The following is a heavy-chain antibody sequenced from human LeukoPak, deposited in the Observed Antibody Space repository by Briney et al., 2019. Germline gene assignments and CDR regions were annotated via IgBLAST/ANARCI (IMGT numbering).Heavy chain of an antibody. Sequence: GGSLRLSCAASGFTFSDYGMHWVRQAPGKGLEWVAFIRYDGSNKYYADSVKGRFTISRDNSKNTLYLQMNSLRAEDTAVYYCAKDSRYGSGSKYYFDYWGQGTLVTVSS. CDR1: GFTFSDYG. CDR2: IRYDGSNK. CDR3: AKDSRYGSGSKYYFDY. D-gene: IGHD3-10*01. V-gene: IGHV3-30*02. J-gene: IGHJ4*02.